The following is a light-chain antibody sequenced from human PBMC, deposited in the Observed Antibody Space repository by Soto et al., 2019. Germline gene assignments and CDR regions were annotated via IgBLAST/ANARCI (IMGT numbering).Light chain of an antibody. J-gene: IGKJ1*01. V-gene: IGKV3-15*01. Sequence: IVMTQSPAALSVSPGERATPSCRASQSLGGSLAWYQQKPGQAPRLLIYGASTRVTGIPARFSGSGSGTEFTLTISSLQSEDFAVYYCQQYKNGWTFGQGTKVDI. CDR3: QQYKNGWT. CDR1: QSLGGS. CDR2: GAS.